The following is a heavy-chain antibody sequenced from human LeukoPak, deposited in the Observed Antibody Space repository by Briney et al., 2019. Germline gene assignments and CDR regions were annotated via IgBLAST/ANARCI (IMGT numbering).Heavy chain of an antibody. V-gene: IGHV3-21*01. CDR3: ARAGYGDYIDAFDI. Sequence: PGGSLRLSCAGSGFTFSHYSMNWVRQAPGKGLEWVASFGSDLSFRSVADSLKGRFTISRDNAENSLYLQMNSLRAEDTAVYYCARAGYGDYIDAFDIWGQGTMVTVSS. J-gene: IGHJ3*02. D-gene: IGHD4-17*01. CDR2: FGSDLSFR. CDR1: GFTFSHYS.